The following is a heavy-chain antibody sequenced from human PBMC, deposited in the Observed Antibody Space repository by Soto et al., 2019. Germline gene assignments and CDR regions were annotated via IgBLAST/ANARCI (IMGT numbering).Heavy chain of an antibody. CDR1: GFIFSNFG. Sequence: GGSLRLSCVASGFIFSNFGMHWVRQAPGKGLEWVAVISSDEKIKQYADSVRGRFAISRDNSKNTLYLQMTSLRAEDTAIYYCARGLRSVLDYWGQGTLVTVSS. D-gene: IGHD6-6*01. V-gene: IGHV3-33*01. CDR2: ISSDEKIK. J-gene: IGHJ4*02. CDR3: ARGLRSVLDY.